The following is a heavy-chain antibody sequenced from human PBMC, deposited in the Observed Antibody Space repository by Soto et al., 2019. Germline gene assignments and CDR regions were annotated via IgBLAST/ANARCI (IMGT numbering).Heavy chain of an antibody. J-gene: IGHJ4*02. CDR1: GGSISSGGYS. Sequence: SETLSLTCAVSGGSISSGGYSWSWIRQPPGKGLEWIGYIYHSGSTYYNPSLKSRVTISVDRSKNQFSLKLSSVTAADTAVYYCARDRSWAFDYWGQGTLVTVSS. CDR3: ARDRSWAFDY. D-gene: IGHD1-26*01. CDR2: IYHSGST. V-gene: IGHV4-30-2*01.